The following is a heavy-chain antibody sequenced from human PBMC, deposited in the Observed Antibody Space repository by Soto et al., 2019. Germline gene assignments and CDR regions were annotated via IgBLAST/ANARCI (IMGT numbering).Heavy chain of an antibody. CDR2: INHSGST. V-gene: IGHV4-39*07. CDR3: ARGDPMVRGVITGVYYYYGMDV. J-gene: IGHJ6*02. CDR1: GGSISSSNYY. Sequence: SETLSLTCAVSGGSISSSNYYWNWIRQPPGKGLEWIGEINHSGSTNYNPSLKSRVTISVDTSKNQFSLKLSSVTAADTAVYYCARGDPMVRGVITGVYYYYGMDVWGQGTTVTVSS. D-gene: IGHD3-10*01.